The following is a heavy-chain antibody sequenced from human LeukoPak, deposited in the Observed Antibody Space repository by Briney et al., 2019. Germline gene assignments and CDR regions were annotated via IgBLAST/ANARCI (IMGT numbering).Heavy chain of an antibody. V-gene: IGHV4-61*02. D-gene: IGHD4-17*01. CDR2: ISSSGST. J-gene: IGHJ4*02. CDR3: AREVADYGDTTWAFDI. Sequence: SQTLSLTCTVSGDSISSGDYYWSWIRQPAGKGLERIGRISSSGSTNYNPSLKSRVTISVDTSKNQFSLKLSSVTAADTAVYYCAREVADYGDTTWAFDIWGQGTLVTVSS. CDR1: GDSISSGDYY.